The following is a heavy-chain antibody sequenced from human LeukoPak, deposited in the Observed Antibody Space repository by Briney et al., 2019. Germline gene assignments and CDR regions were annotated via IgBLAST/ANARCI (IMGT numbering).Heavy chain of an antibody. Sequence: GGSLRLSCAASGFTFSSYAMHWVRQAPGKGLEWVAIIPYDGSNKYYADSVKGRFTISRDNSKNTLYLQMNSLRAEDTAVYYCARVSYSGYDGDYWGQGTLVTVSS. D-gene: IGHD5-12*01. CDR1: GFTFSSYA. CDR3: ARVSYSGYDGDY. V-gene: IGHV3-30*04. CDR2: IPYDGSNK. J-gene: IGHJ4*02.